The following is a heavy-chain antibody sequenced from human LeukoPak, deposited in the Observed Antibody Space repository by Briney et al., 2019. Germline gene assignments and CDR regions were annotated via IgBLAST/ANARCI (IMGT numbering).Heavy chain of an antibody. Sequence: GGSLRLSCAASEFTFSTYAMHWVRQAPGRGLEWVGVISYDGSNKHYADSVKGRFTVSRDNSKNTLYLQMNSLSAEDTAVYYCARGNYGSGNYVDYWGQGTLVTVSS. CDR3: ARGNYGSGNYVDY. CDR1: EFTFSTYA. J-gene: IGHJ4*02. V-gene: IGHV3-30-3*01. D-gene: IGHD3-10*01. CDR2: ISYDGSNK.